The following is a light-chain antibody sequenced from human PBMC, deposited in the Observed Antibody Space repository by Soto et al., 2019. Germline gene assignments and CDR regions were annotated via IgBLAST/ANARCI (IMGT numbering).Light chain of an antibody. V-gene: IGKV1-39*01. CDR1: QSISMY. CDR3: QPSYSTVS. J-gene: IGKJ5*01. Sequence: DIQMTRAREYLSAAVGDRGTNTFRASQSISMYLNLYQQKPGKAPKLLIYAASSLQSGVPSRFSGSGSGTDFTLPISSLQSEDFATYYCQPSYSTVSFAQGTRLEI. CDR2: AAS.